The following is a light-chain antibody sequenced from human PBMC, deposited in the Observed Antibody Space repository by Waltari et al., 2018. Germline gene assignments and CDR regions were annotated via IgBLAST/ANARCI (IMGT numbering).Light chain of an antibody. CDR1: QSVSRT. Sequence: EIVLTQSPGTLSLAPGERATLSCRASQSVSRTLAWDQQKPGQAPSPLIYAASSRATCSPDRLSGSGSVTDFSLTVSRLEPEDFAVYYCQHYVRLPATFGQGTKVEIK. CDR3: QHYVRLPAT. V-gene: IGKV3-20*01. CDR2: AAS. J-gene: IGKJ1*01.